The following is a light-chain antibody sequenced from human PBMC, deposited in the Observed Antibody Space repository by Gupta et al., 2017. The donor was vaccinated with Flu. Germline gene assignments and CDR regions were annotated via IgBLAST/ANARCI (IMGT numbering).Light chain of an antibody. Sequence: ATLSVSPGERATRSCRASQSVNTNLAWYQQKPGQGPRLLIHDASTRATGVPARFSGSGSGTEFTLTITSLQSEDFALYFCQQYDDWPSFGGGTTVGIK. CDR1: QSVNTN. J-gene: IGKJ4*01. CDR3: QQYDDWPS. V-gene: IGKV3-15*01. CDR2: DAS.